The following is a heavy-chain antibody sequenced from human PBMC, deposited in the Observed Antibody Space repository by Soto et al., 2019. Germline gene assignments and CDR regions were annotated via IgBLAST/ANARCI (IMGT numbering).Heavy chain of an antibody. CDR2: ISSSSNTI. V-gene: IGHV3-48*02. Sequence: LRPSCAASGFTFSSYSMNWVRQAPGKGLEWVSYISSSSNTIYYADSVKGRFTISRDNAKNSLYLQMNSLKDEDTAVYYCARAKYNENYRYYYYGMDVWGQGTTVTV. J-gene: IGHJ6*02. CDR1: GFTFSSYS. CDR3: ARAKYNENYRYYYYGMDV. D-gene: IGHD1-7*01.